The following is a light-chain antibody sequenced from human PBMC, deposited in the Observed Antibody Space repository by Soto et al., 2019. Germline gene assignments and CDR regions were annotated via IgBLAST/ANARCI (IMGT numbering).Light chain of an antibody. CDR2: GAS. CDR3: QQDYNLT. CDR1: QSVTSSY. J-gene: IGKJ1*01. Sequence: PGERVTLSCRASQSVTSSYLTWCQLKPGQAPRLLIYGASTRATSIPARFSGSGSGTDFTLTISSLQPKDFTLYYCQQDYNLTFGQGTKVEIK. V-gene: IGKV3D-7*01.